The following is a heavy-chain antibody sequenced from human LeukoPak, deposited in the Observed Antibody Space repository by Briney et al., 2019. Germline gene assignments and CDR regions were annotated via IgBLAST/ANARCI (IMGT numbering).Heavy chain of an antibody. CDR2: IWYDGSNK. J-gene: IGHJ3*02. V-gene: IGHV3-33*01. CDR1: GFTFSSYG. Sequence: GGSLRLSCAPSGFTFSSYGMHWVRQAPGKGLEWVAVIWYDGSNKYHADSVKGRFTISRDNSKNTLYLEMNSLRAEDTAVYYCARGSSVGATVEAFEIWGQGTMVTVSS. CDR3: ARGSSVGATVEAFEI. D-gene: IGHD1-26*01.